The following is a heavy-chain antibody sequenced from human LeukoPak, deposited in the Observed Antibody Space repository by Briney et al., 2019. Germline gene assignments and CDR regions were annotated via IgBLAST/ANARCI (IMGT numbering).Heavy chain of an antibody. CDR2: IYYSGST. CDR3: ARGGRYYDSSGYISSDAFDI. J-gene: IGHJ3*02. D-gene: IGHD3-22*01. Sequence: SETLSLTCTVSGGSISSGDYYWSWIRQPPGKGLEWIGYIYYSGSTYYNPSLKSRVTISVDTSKNQFSLKLSSVTAADTAVYYRARGGRYYDSSGYISSDAFDIWGQGTMVTVSS. CDR1: GGSISSGDYY. V-gene: IGHV4-30-4*01.